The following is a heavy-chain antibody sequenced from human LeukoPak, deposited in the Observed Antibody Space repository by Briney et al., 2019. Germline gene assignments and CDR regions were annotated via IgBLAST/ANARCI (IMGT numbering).Heavy chain of an antibody. CDR3: ARDGRGVVVI. CDR2: IYTSGST. J-gene: IGHJ4*02. D-gene: IGHD3-22*01. Sequence: SETLSHTCTVSGGSISSGSYYWSWIRQPAGKGLEWIGRIYTSGSTNYNPSLKSRVTISVDTSKNQFSLKLSSVTAADTAVYYCARDGRGVVVIWGQGTLVTVSS. CDR1: GGSISSGSYY. V-gene: IGHV4-61*02.